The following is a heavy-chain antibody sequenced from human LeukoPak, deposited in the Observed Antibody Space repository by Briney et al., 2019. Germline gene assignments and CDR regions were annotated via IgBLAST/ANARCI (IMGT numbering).Heavy chain of an antibody. CDR3: AKNGDSSGYYSVDY. CDR2: ISYDGSNK. Sequence: PGRSLRLSCAASGFTFSRYGMHWVRQAPGKGLEWVAVISYDGSNKYYADSVKGRFTISRDNSKNTLYLQMNSLRAEDTAVYYCAKNGDSSGYYSVDYWGQGTLVTVSS. CDR1: GFTFSRYG. V-gene: IGHV3-30*18. J-gene: IGHJ4*02. D-gene: IGHD3-22*01.